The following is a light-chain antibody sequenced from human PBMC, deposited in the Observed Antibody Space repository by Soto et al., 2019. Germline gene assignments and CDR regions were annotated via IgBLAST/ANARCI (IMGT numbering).Light chain of an antibody. Sequence: EIVLTQSPGTLSLSPGERATLSCRASQSVSISYLAWYQQKPGQAPRFLIYGASSRATGIPGRFSGSGSGTDFTLTISRLEPEDFAVYYCQQFGSSPGTFGQGTKVDIK. V-gene: IGKV3-20*01. CDR1: QSVSISY. J-gene: IGKJ1*01. CDR3: QQFGSSPGT. CDR2: GAS.